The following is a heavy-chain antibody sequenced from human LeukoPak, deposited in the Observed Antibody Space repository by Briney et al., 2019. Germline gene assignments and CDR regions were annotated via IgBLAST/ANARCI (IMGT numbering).Heavy chain of an antibody. Sequence: GGSLRLSCAASGFTFTNYAMTWVRQAPGKGLEWVSAISGGGGSTYYADSVKGRFTISRDNSKNTLSLQMNSLRAEDTAVYYCAKDVNYDFLTGNHFAYWGQGTLVTVSS. CDR2: ISGGGGST. CDR3: AKDVNYDFLTGNHFAY. D-gene: IGHD3-9*01. J-gene: IGHJ4*02. V-gene: IGHV3-23*01. CDR1: GFTFTNYA.